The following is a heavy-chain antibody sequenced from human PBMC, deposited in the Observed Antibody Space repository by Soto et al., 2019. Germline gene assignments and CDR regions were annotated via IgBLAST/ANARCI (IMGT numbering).Heavy chain of an antibody. CDR1: GFTFSSYD. Sequence: GWSLRLSCAASGFTFSSYDMHLVRQATGKGLEWVSSIGTAGDTYYPGSVKGRFTISRENAKNSLYLQMNSLRAGDTAVYYCARERSGSYLSYYGMDVSGQGTTVTVYS. V-gene: IGHV3-13*01. D-gene: IGHD1-26*01. J-gene: IGHJ6*02. CDR2: IGTAGDT. CDR3: ARERSGSYLSYYGMDV.